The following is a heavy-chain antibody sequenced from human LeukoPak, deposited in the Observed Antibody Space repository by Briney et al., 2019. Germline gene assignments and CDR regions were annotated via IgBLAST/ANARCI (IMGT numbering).Heavy chain of an antibody. CDR2: IYYRGST. D-gene: IGHD1-26*01. Sequence: SETLSLTCTVSGGSISFRTSYWPWIRQPPGKGLEWIGSIYYRGSTYYNPSLTSRLTISVDTSKNQFSLNLRSLTAADTAVYYCARGEQVNWFDPWGQGALVIVSS. J-gene: IGHJ5*02. V-gene: IGHV4-39*01. CDR1: GGSISFRTSY. CDR3: ARGEQVNWFDP.